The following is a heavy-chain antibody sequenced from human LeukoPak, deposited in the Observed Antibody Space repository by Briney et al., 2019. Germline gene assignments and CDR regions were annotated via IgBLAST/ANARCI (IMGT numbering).Heavy chain of an antibody. CDR1: GYTFTKHW. J-gene: IGHJ4*02. V-gene: IGHV5-51*01. CDR2: IYPGDSDT. D-gene: IGHD3-16*01. Sequence: AESLKISCEASGYTFTKHWIGWVRQMPGKGLEWMGIIYPGDSDTRYNPSFQGQVTVSVDKSITTAYLQWSSLKASDTAVYYCVRGWRGSLYDPPDFWGQGTLVTVSS. CDR3: VRGWRGSLYDPPDF.